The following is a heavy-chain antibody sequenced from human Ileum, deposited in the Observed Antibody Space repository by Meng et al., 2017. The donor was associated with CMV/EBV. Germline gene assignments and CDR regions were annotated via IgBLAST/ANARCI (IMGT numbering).Heavy chain of an antibody. Sequence: GGSLRLSCTASGFTSGDSAMTWVRQAPGKGLEWVGFVRSKAYGGTTDYAASVKGRFTISRDDSKGIAYLQMNSLKTEDTAVYYCTLRGEALFDYWGQGTRVTVSS. D-gene: IGHD3-3*01. J-gene: IGHJ4*02. CDR2: VRSKAYGGTT. CDR1: GFTSGDSA. CDR3: TLRGEALFDY. V-gene: IGHV3-49*04.